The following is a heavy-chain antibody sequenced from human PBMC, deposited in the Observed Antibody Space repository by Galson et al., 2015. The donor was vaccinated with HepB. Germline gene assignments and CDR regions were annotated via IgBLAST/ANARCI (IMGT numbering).Heavy chain of an antibody. Sequence: SLRLSCAASGFTFSSYSMNWVRQAPGKGLEWVSYITSSSSTIYYADSVKGRFTISRDIAKNSLYLQMNSLRVEDTAVYYCARLPRSNPGGVWGKGTPVTVSS. J-gene: IGHJ6*04. CDR1: GFTFSSYS. V-gene: IGHV3-48*01. CDR3: ARLPRSNPGGV. CDR2: ITSSSSTI. D-gene: IGHD4-11*01.